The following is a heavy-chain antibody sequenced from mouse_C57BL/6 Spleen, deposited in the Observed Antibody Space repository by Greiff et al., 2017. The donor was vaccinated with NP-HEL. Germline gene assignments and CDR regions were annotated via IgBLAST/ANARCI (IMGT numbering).Heavy chain of an antibody. CDR1: GFTFSSYA. CDR3: ARGGVFTWFAY. CDR2: ISDGGSYT. J-gene: IGHJ3*01. Sequence: EVMLVESGGGLVKPGGSLKLSCAASGFTFSSYAMSWVRQTPEKRLEWVATISDGGSYTYYPDNVKGRFTISRDNAKNNLYLQMSHLKSEDTAMYYCARGGVFTWFAYWGQGTLVTVSA. V-gene: IGHV5-4*03.